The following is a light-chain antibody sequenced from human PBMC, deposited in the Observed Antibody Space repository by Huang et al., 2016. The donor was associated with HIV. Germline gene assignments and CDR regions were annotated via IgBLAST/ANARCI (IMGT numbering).Light chain of an antibody. Sequence: DVVMTQSPLSLSVAVGQPASISCKSSQTLLFRDGRTYVNWYLQRPGQSPQLLIFEVASRFSGVSDRFSGSGSGTDFTLNIARVEAEDAGVYYCMQNTYFPVTFGPGTKMEIK. CDR1: QTLLFRDGRTY. CDR2: EVA. J-gene: IGKJ3*01. CDR3: MQNTYFPVT. V-gene: IGKV2-29*02.